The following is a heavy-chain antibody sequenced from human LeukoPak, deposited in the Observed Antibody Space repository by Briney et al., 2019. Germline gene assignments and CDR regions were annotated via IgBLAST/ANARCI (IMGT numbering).Heavy chain of an antibody. CDR2: VSSSGNT. J-gene: IGHJ5*02. Sequence: KSSETLSLTCVVSGGSMNTYYWSWIRQPPGKGLEWIGYVSSSGNTHYNASLKSRVTISVDTSNNHFSLRLNSLTAADTAVYYCARGVVSATLFWFDPWGQGTLVTVSS. CDR1: GGSMNTYY. V-gene: IGHV4-59*01. CDR3: ARGVVSATLFWFDP.